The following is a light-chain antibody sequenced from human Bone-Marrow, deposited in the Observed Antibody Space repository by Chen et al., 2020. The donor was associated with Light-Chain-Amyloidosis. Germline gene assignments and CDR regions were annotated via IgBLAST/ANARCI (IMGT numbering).Light chain of an antibody. J-gene: IGLJ3*02. CDR1: NIGSTS. CDR3: QVWERSSDRPV. Sequence: SYVLTQPSSVSVAPGQKATIACGGKNIGSTSVHWYQQTPGQAPLLVVYDDSDRPSWIPERLSGSNSGNTATLTISRVEAGDEADYYCQVWERSSDRPVFGGGTKLSVL. V-gene: IGLV3-21*02. CDR2: DDS.